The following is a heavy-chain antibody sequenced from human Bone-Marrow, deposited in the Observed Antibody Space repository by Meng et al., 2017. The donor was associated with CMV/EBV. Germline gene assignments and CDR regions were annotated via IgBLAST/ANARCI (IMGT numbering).Heavy chain of an antibody. D-gene: IGHD1-14*01. Sequence: ASVKVSCKASGYTFTSYYMHWVRQAPGQGLEWMGIINPSGGSTGYAQKFQGRVTMTRDTSTSTVYMELSSLRSEDTAVYFCARSERRSHLAYWGQGTLVTVYS. V-gene: IGHV1-46*01. CDR1: GYTFTSYY. J-gene: IGHJ4*02. CDR3: ARSERRSHLAY. CDR2: INPSGGST.